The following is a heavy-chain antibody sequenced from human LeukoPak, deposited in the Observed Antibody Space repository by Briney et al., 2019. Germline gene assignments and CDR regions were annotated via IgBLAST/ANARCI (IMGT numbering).Heavy chain of an antibody. CDR2: INPNNGGT. Sequence: GASVKVSCKASGYTFTTYYMQWVRQAPGQGLEWMGWINPNNGGTKYAQKFQGRVTMTRDTSISAAYMELSRLRSDDTAVYYCARDWYVGGPPKAGLSDSFDIWGQGTMVTVSS. CDR1: GYTFTTYY. J-gene: IGHJ3*02. D-gene: IGHD2/OR15-2a*01. CDR3: ARDWYVGGPPKAGLSDSFDI. V-gene: IGHV1-2*02.